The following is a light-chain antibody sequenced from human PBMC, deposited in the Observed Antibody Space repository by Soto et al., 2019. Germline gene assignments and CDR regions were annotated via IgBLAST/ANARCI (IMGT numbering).Light chain of an antibody. Sequence: EIVMTQSPATLSVSPGERATLSCRASQSVRSNLAWYQQKPGQAPRLLIYDASNRATGIPARFSGSGSGTDFTLTISSLEPEDFAVYYCQQRSNWPWTFGQGTKVDI. CDR1: QSVRSN. CDR2: DAS. CDR3: QQRSNWPWT. J-gene: IGKJ1*01. V-gene: IGKV3-11*01.